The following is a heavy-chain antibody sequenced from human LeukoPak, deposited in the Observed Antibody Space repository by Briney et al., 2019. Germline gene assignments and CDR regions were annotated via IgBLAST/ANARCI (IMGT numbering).Heavy chain of an antibody. CDR2: ISSSSSTI. CDR3: ARFAAGGSYYYYMDV. Sequence: GGSLRLSCAASGFTFSSYSMNWVRQAPGKGLEWVSYISSSSSTIYYADSVKGRFTISRDNSKNSLYLQMNSLRADDTAVYYCARFAAGGSYYYYMDVWGKGTTVTVSS. J-gene: IGHJ6*03. CDR1: GFTFSSYS. V-gene: IGHV3-48*01. D-gene: IGHD6-25*01.